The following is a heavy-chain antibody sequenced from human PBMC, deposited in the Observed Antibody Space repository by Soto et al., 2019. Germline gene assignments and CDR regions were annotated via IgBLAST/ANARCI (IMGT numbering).Heavy chain of an antibody. CDR2: IIPIFGTA. CDR3: ARDPSCSGGNCYPYFDY. V-gene: IGHV1-69*13. Sequence: GASVKVSCKASGGTFSSYAISWVRQAPGQGLEWMGGIIPIFGTANYAQKFQGRVTITADESTSTAYMELSSLRSEDTAVYYCARDPSCSGGNCYPYFDYWGQGTLVTVSS. J-gene: IGHJ4*02. D-gene: IGHD2-15*01. CDR1: GGTFSSYA.